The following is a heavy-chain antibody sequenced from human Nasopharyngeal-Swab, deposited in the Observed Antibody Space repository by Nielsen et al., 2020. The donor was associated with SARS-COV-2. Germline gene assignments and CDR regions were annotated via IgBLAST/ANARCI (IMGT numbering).Heavy chain of an antibody. D-gene: IGHD3-16*01. J-gene: IGHJ4*02. CDR2: ISYDGSNK. Sequence: GESLKISCAASGFTFSSYAMHWVRQAPGKGLEWVAVISYDGSNKYYADSVKGRFTISRDNSKNTLYLQMNSLRAEDTAVYHCARVLKHQSSPDYWGQGTLVTVSS. CDR3: ARVLKHQSSPDY. V-gene: IGHV3-30-3*01. CDR1: GFTFSSYA.